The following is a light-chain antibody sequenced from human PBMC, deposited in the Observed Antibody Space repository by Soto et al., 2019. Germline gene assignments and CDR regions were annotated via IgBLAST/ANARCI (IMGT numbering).Light chain of an antibody. J-gene: IGKJ5*01. CDR1: QSVSSY. CDR2: DAS. CDR3: QQYNEWPPFT. V-gene: IGKV3-11*01. Sequence: EIVLTQSPATLSLSPGERGTLSFRASQSVSSYLAWYQHKPGQAPRLLIYDASNRATGIPARFSGSVSGTEFTLTISSLQSEDFAVYYCQQYNEWPPFTFGQGTRLEIK.